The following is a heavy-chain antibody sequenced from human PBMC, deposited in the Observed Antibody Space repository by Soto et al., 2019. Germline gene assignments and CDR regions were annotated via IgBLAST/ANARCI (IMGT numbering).Heavy chain of an antibody. V-gene: IGHV2-5*02. CDR1: GFSLNTTRMG. D-gene: IGHD2-15*01. CDR2: IYWDDDK. Sequence: QITLKESGPPLVRPAQTLTLTCAFSGFSLNTTRMGVAWIRQPAGKALEWLALIYWDDDKRYSPSLKNRLTVSKDTSTNRVVLTITNISPDDTGTYFCAHAGDFDLLSFDRWGPGTLVTVSS. CDR3: AHAGDFDLLSFDR. J-gene: IGHJ4*02.